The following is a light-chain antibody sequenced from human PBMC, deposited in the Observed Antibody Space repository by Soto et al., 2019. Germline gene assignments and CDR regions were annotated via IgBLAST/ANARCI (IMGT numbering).Light chain of an antibody. J-gene: IGKJ5*01. CDR2: DTS. V-gene: IGKV3-20*01. CDR3: QQYGTSEII. CDR1: QSLSNSF. Sequence: EIVLTQSPDTLSLSSGERAALSCRASQSLSNSFIAWYQQKPGQAPRLLIYDTSSRATGIPDRFSGSGSGTDFTLTISRLEPEDFSVFYCQQYGTSEIIFGQGTRLEIK.